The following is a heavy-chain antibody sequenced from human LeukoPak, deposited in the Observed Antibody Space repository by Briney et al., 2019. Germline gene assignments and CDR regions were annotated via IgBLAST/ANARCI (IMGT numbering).Heavy chain of an antibody. J-gene: IGHJ4*02. CDR2: ISAYNGNT. CDR3: ARHQLSYYYGSGSYYPF. Sequence: ASVKVSCKASGYIFTTYGISWVRQAPGQGLEGMGCISAYNGNTNYEQKFQGRVTMTTDTSTSTAYMELRSLRSDDTALYYCARHQLSYYYGSGSYYPFWGQGTLVTVSS. V-gene: IGHV1-18*01. CDR1: GYIFTTYG. D-gene: IGHD3-10*01.